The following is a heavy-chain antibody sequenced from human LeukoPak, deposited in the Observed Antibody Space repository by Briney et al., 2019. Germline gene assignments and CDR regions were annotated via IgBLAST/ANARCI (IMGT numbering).Heavy chain of an antibody. V-gene: IGHV3-48*03. CDR1: GFTFSSYE. D-gene: IGHD3-22*01. CDR2: ISSSGSTI. CDR3: AKDPTHYRVWDYYETIGLSY. J-gene: IGHJ4*02. Sequence: GGSLRLSCAASGFTFSSYEMNWVRQAPGKGLEWVSYISSSGSTIYYADSVKGRFTISRDNAKNSLYLQMNSLRAEDTAVYYCAKDPTHYRVWDYYETIGLSYWGQGTLVTVSS.